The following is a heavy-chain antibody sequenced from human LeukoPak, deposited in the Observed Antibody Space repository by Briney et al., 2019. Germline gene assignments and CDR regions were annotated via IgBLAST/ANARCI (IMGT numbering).Heavy chain of an antibody. Sequence: ASVKVSSKASGYTFTGYYMHWVRQAPGQGLEWMGWINPNSGGTNYAQKFQGRVTMTRDTSISTAYMELSRLRSDDTAVYYCARVPDDPYYPQTKNWFDPWGQGTLVTVSS. D-gene: IGHD2-21*01. CDR2: INPNSGGT. CDR3: ARVPDDPYYPQTKNWFDP. CDR1: GYTFTGYY. J-gene: IGHJ5*02. V-gene: IGHV1-2*02.